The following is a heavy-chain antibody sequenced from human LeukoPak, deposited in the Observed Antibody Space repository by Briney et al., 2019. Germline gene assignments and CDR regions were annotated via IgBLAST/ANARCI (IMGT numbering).Heavy chain of an antibody. CDR3: AKDRAGGNPSPLSD. CDR2: IKQGGSEK. D-gene: IGHD4-23*01. Sequence: GGSLRLSCAASGFTFSNYGMSWVRQAPGKGLEWVANIKQGGSEKYYVDSVKGRFTISRDNAKNSLYLQMNSLRAEDTAVYYCAKDRAGGNPSPLSDWGKGALVTV. J-gene: IGHJ4*02. CDR1: GFTFSNYG. V-gene: IGHV3-7*01.